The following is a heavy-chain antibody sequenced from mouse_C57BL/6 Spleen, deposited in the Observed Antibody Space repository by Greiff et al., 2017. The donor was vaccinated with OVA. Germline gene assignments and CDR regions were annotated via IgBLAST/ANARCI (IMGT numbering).Heavy chain of an antibody. J-gene: IGHJ2*01. CDR2: ISYDGSN. CDR1: GYSITSGYY. CDR3: ARDDLYFDY. Sequence: DVQLQESGPGLVKPSQSLSLTCSVTGYSITSGYYWNWIRQFPGNKLEWMGYISYDGSNNYNPSLKNRISITRDTSKNQFFLKLNSVTTEDTATYYCARDDLYFDYWGQGTTLTVSS. V-gene: IGHV3-6*01.